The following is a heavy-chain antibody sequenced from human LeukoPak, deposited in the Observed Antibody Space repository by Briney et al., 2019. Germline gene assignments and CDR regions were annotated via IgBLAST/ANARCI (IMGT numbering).Heavy chain of an antibody. Sequence: ASVKVSCKASGYTFNGYYMFWVRQAPGQGLEWMGWINPNSGGTNYAQKFQGRVTMTRDTSISTAYMELSRLRSDDTAVYYCARDGREFKRVDYWGQGTLVTVSS. J-gene: IGHJ4*02. CDR2: INPNSGGT. CDR3: ARDGREFKRVDY. D-gene: IGHD2/OR15-2a*01. CDR1: GYTFNGYY. V-gene: IGHV1-2*02.